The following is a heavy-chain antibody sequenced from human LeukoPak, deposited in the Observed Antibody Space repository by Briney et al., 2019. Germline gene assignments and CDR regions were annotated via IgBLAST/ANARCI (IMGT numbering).Heavy chain of an antibody. CDR1: GGSISSSNW. J-gene: IGHJ4*02. CDR2: IYHSGST. D-gene: IGHD4-17*01. V-gene: IGHV4-4*02. CDR3: ARDSSYSGHYLATFDY. Sequence: SETLSLTCAVSGGSISSSNWWSWVRPPPGKGLEWIGEIYHSGSTNYNPSLKSRVTISVDKSKNQFSLKLSSVTAADTAVYYCARDSSYSGHYLATFDYWGQGTLVTVSS.